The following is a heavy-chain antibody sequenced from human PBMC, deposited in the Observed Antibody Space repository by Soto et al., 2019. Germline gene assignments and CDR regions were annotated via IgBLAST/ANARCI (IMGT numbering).Heavy chain of an antibody. J-gene: IGHJ3*02. CDR1: GGSISSYY. Sequence: QVQLQESGPGLVKPSETLSLTCTVSGGSISSYYWSWIRQPPGKGLEWIGYIYYSGSTNYNPSLKSRVTISVDTSKNQFSLKLSSVTAADTAVYYCARAPGWSQPPGEAFDIWGQGTMVTVSS. CDR2: IYYSGST. CDR3: ARAPGWSQPPGEAFDI. D-gene: IGHD2-15*01. V-gene: IGHV4-59*01.